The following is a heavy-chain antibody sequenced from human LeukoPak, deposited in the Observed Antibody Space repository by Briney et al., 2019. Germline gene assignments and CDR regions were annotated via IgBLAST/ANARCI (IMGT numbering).Heavy chain of an antibody. CDR2: IYSGGST. D-gene: IGHD3-10*01. J-gene: IGHJ4*02. CDR1: GFTVSSNY. CDR3: ARSLLWVGFFDY. V-gene: IGHV3-53*01. Sequence: GGSLRLSCAASGFTVSSNYMSWVRQAPGKGLEWVSVIYSGGSTYYADSVKGRFTISRDNSKNTLYLQMNSLRVEDTAVYYCARSLLWVGFFDYWGQGTLVTVSS.